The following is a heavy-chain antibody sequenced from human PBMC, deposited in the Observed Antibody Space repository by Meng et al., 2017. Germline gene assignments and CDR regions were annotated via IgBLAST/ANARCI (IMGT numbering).Heavy chain of an antibody. J-gene: IGHJ4*02. CDR1: GGTFSSYA. D-gene: IGHD3-22*01. CDR3: ARATYYYDSSGLDY. Sequence: SVKVSCKASGGTFSSYAISWVRQAPGQGLEWMGGIIPIFGTANYAQKFQGRVTITADESTSTAYMELSSLRAEDTAVYYCARATYYYDSSGLDYWGQGTLVTVSS. CDR2: IIPIFGTA. V-gene: IGHV1-69*13.